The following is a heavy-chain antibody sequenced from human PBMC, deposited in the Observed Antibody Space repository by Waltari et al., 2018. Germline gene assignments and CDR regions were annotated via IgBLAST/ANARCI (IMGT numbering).Heavy chain of an antibody. V-gene: IGHV1-2*01. CDR1: GGSFSGYY. J-gene: IGHJ3*02. Sequence: QVQLQQWGAGLLKPSETLALTCAVYGGSFSGYYWSWIRQPPGKGLEWMGRINPNSGGTNYAQKFQGRATSTRDTSISTAYMELSRLRSDDTAVYYCAREMIALTTNAFDIWGQGTMVTVSS. CDR2: INPNSGGT. CDR3: AREMIALTTNAFDI. D-gene: IGHD2-21*01.